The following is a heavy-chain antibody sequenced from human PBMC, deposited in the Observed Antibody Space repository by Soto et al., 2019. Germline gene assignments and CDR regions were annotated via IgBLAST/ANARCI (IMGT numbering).Heavy chain of an antibody. CDR1: GFTFKNYA. CDR3: AKDRMSYNSVWDPFDI. D-gene: IGHD3-10*01. Sequence: GGSLRLSCAASGFTFKNYAIHWVRQAAGKGLEWVAIISYDGSDQHYADSVEGRFSVSRDNSRDTLHLQMNSLRPEDTAVYYCAKDRMSYNSVWDPFDIWGQGTMVTVS. CDR2: ISYDGSDQ. J-gene: IGHJ3*02. V-gene: IGHV3-30-3*01.